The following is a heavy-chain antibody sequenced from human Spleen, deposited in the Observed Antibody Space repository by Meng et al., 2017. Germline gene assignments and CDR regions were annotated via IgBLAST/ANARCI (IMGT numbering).Heavy chain of an antibody. CDR1: GYIFSDFY. Sequence: QGRLGKSGAEGNKPGASVKVSCKASGYIFSDFYIHWVRQSPGQGLEWMGRINPYNGDTNYAQKFQGRVTMTRDTSISTAFMEVNRLTSDDTAVYYCARWWSSRDSLDYWGQGTLVTVSS. V-gene: IGHV1-2*06. CDR3: ARWWSSRDSLDY. D-gene: IGHD1-26*01. CDR2: INPYNGDT. J-gene: IGHJ4*02.